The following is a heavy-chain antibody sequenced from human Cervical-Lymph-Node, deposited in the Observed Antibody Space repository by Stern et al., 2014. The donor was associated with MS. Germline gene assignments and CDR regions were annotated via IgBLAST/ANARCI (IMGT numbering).Heavy chain of an antibody. D-gene: IGHD1-1*01. Sequence: VQLVESGAEVKRPGSSVKVSCEVSGGRFSSYTITWVRQAPGQGLEWVGGITPSFGDANSAKKFQGRFTLTADESLNTAYLELTNLKSDDTAVYYCARRDGTASRNGLAFWGQGTLVVVSS. J-gene: IGHJ4*02. CDR3: ARRDGTASRNGLAF. CDR1: GGRFSSYT. V-gene: IGHV1-69*01. CDR2: ITPSFGDA.